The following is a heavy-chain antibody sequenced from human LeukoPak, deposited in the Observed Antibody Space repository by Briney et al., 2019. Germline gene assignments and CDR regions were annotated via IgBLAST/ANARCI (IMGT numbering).Heavy chain of an antibody. CDR3: ASPYYYDIETSYDEN. D-gene: IGHD3-9*01. J-gene: IGHJ4*02. CDR2: IYPGDSDT. Sequence: PGESLKISCKTSGYSFPKFWIGWVRQLPGKGLEWMGIIYPGDSDTRYSPSFRGQVTISADKSITTAYLQWSSLAASDSGIYYCASPYYYDIETSYDENWGQGTQVTVSS. V-gene: IGHV5-51*01. CDR1: GYSFPKFW.